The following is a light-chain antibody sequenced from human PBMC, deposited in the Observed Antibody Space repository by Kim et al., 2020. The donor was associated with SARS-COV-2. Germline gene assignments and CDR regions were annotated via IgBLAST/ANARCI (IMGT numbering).Light chain of an antibody. CDR1: GSDVGGYNY. J-gene: IGLJ3*02. CDR3: SSYTSSSTRV. CDR2: NVS. Sequence: GKTITISCTGTGSDVGGYNYVSWHQQHPGKTPKIMIYNVSNRPSGVSNRFSGSESGNTASLTISGLQAEDEADCYCSSYTSSSTRVFGGGTQLTVL. V-gene: IGLV2-14*03.